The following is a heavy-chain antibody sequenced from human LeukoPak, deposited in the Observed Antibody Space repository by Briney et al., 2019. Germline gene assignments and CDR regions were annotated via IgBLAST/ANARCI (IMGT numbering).Heavy chain of an antibody. V-gene: IGHV4-34*01. CDR1: GGSFSGFY. Sequence: PSETLSLTCAVYGGSFSGFYWSWIRQPPGKGLEWIGEINHSGSTNYNPSLKSRVTISVDTSKNQFSLKLSSVTAADTAVFYCASTDPYSSRFDPWGQGTPVTVSS. D-gene: IGHD6-13*01. CDR3: ASTDPYSSRFDP. CDR2: INHSGST. J-gene: IGHJ5*02.